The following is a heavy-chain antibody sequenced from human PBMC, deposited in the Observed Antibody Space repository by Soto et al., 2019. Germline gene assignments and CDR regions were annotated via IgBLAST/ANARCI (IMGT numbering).Heavy chain of an antibody. Sequence: EVQLLESGGGLVQPGGSLRLSCAASGFTFSSYAMSWVRQAPGKGLEWVSAISGSGGSTYYADSVKGRFTISRDNSKNTLYLQMNSLRAEDTAVYYCAKDPLWELWGTSYFDYWGQGTLVTVSS. CDR3: AKDPLWELWGTSYFDY. CDR2: ISGSGGST. CDR1: GFTFSSYA. D-gene: IGHD1-26*01. J-gene: IGHJ4*02. V-gene: IGHV3-23*01.